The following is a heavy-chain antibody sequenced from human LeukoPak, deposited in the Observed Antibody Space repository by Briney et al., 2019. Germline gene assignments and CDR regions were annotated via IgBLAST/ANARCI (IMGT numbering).Heavy chain of an antibody. D-gene: IGHD1-26*01. V-gene: IGHV3-7*04. CDR3: ARGGGSHRY. J-gene: IGHJ4*02. Sequence: GGSLRLSCAASGFIFSSYWMSWVRQAPGKGLEWLANIKQDGSEKYYVDSVKGRFTISRDNAKNSLYLQMNSLRAEDTAVYYCARGGGSHRYWGQGTLVTVSS. CDR2: IKQDGSEK. CDR1: GFIFSSYW.